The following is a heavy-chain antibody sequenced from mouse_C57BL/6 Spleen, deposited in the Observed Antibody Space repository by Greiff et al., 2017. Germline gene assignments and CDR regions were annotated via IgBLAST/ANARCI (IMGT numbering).Heavy chain of an antibody. J-gene: IGHJ3*01. V-gene: IGHV1-9*01. D-gene: IGHD1-1*01. Sequence: QVQLQQSGAELMKPGASVKLSCKATGYTFTGYWIEWVKQRPGHGLEWIGEILPGSGSTNYTAKFKGKATFTADTSSNTGYMQLSSLTTEDSAIYYCAGGYYGSRRAWFAYWGQGTLVTVSA. CDR2: ILPGSGST. CDR3: AGGYYGSRRAWFAY. CDR1: GYTFTGYW.